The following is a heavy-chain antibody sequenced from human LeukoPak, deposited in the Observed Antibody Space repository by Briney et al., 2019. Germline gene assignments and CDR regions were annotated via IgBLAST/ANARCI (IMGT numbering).Heavy chain of an antibody. D-gene: IGHD5-18*01. CDR1: GGSISRSNW. Sequence: SETLSLTCAVSGGSISRSNWWSWVRQSPGKGLEWIGEIYHSGSTNCNPSLKSRVTISVDKSKNQFSLKLSSVTAADTAVYYCARDVFEGRGYSYGNYYYYYYMDVWGKGTTVTVSS. V-gene: IGHV4-4*02. CDR3: ARDVFEGRGYSYGNYYYYYYMDV. CDR2: IYHSGST. J-gene: IGHJ6*03.